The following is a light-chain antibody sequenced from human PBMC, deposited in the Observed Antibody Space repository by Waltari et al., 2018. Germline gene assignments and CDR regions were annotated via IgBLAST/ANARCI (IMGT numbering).Light chain of an antibody. CDR3: HQYYSVPFT. V-gene: IGKV4-1*01. CDR2: WAS. CDR1: QTLLYRANNKSY. Sequence: DTVMTQSPDSLAVSLGERATISCKSSQTLLYRANNKSYLVWYQQKPGQPPKKLLDWASTREPGVPDRFSGSGSGTDFTLTINSLQAEDVAVYYCHQYYSVPFTFGGGTKVELK. J-gene: IGKJ4*01.